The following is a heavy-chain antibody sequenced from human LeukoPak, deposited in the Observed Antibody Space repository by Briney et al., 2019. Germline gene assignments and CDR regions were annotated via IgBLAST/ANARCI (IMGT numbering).Heavy chain of an antibody. CDR2: INPSGGST. CDR3: ASGGNSGNILS. V-gene: IGHV1-46*01. CDR1: GYTFTSYY. J-gene: IGHJ4*02. Sequence: EASVKVSCKASGYTFTSYYMHWVRQAPGQGLEWMGVINPSGGSTSYAQKFQGRVTMTRDMSTSTVYMELSSLRSEDTAVYYCASGGNSGNILSWGQGTLVTVSS. D-gene: IGHD4-23*01.